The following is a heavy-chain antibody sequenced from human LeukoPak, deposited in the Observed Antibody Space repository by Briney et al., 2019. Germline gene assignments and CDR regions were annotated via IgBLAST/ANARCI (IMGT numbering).Heavy chain of an antibody. CDR1: GYSISSGYY. V-gene: IGHV4-38-2*02. CDR3: ARVLVYSNYEYYYYMDV. D-gene: IGHD4-11*01. J-gene: IGHJ6*03. Sequence: SETLSLTCTVSGYSISSGYYWGWVRQPPGKGLEWIVSIYHSGTTYYNPSLKSRVTISVDTSKNQFSLKLSSVTAADTAVYYCARVLVYSNYEYYYYMDVWGKGTTVTVSS. CDR2: IYHSGTT.